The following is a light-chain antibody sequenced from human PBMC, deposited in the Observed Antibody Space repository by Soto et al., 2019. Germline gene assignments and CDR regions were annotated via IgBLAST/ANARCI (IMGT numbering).Light chain of an antibody. J-gene: IGKJ1*01. V-gene: IGKV3-20*01. CDR1: ESVANY. Sequence: EIVLTQSPATLSLSPGETATLSCRASESVANYLAWYQQKPGQAPRLLIYGASSRATGIPDKFSGSGSGTDFTLTISRLEPEDFAVYYCQQYGPSRTFGQGTKVDIK. CDR2: GAS. CDR3: QQYGPSRT.